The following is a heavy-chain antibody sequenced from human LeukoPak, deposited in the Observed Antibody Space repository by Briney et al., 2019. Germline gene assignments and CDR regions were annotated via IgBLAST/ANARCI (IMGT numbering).Heavy chain of an antibody. CDR3: ARDASRIQLWPL. CDR1: GGSITSSSYY. Sequence: RPSETLSLTCTVSGGSITSSSYYWGWIRQPPGKGLEWIGSIYYSGSTHYSPSLKSRVTISVDMSKNQFSLKLSSVTAADTAIYYCARDASRIQLWPLWGQGTLVTVSS. CDR2: IYYSGST. D-gene: IGHD5-18*01. V-gene: IGHV4-39*07. J-gene: IGHJ4*02.